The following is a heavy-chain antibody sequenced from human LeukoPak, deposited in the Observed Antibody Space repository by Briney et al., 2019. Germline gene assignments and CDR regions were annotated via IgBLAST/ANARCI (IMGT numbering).Heavy chain of an antibody. V-gene: IGHV3-74*01. J-gene: IGHJ3*02. D-gene: IGHD4-17*01. CDR2: INSDGSST. CDR3: ARGACGDYGFYAFDI. Sequence: GGSLRLSCAASGFTFSSYWMHWVRQAPGKGLVWVSRINSDGSSTSYADSVKGRFTISRDNAKNTLYLQMNSLRAEDTAVYYCARGACGDYGFYAFDIWGQGTMVTVSS. CDR1: GFTFSSYW.